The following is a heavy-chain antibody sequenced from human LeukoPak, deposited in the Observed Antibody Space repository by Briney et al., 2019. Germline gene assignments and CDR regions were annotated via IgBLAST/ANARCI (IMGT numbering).Heavy chain of an antibody. CDR2: VYYSGNT. Sequence: SETLSLTCTVSGRSISSDYWSWVRQPPGKGLEWIGYVYYSGNTNYNPSLKSRVTISLDTSKNQFSLKLRSVTAADTAVYYCARDTRDAFDIWGQGTMVTVSS. CDR1: GRSISSDY. J-gene: IGHJ3*02. V-gene: IGHV4-59*01. CDR3: ARDTRDAFDI.